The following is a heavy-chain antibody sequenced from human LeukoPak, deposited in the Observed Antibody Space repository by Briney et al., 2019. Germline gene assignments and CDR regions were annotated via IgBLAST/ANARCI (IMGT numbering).Heavy chain of an antibody. CDR2: IYYSGST. Sequence: SETLSLTCTVSGGSISSSSYYWGWIRQPPGKGLECIGSIYYSGSTYYNPSLKSRVTISVDTSKNQFSLKLSSVTAADTAVYFCARETYYSSGNVYNRIDYWGQGTLVTVSS. CDR1: GGSISSSSYY. V-gene: IGHV4-39*07. D-gene: IGHD3-10*01. CDR3: ARETYYSSGNVYNRIDY. J-gene: IGHJ4*02.